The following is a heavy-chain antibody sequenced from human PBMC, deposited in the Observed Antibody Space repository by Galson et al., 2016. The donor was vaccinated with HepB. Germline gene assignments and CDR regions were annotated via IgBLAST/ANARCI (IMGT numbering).Heavy chain of an antibody. V-gene: IGHV6-1*01. Sequence: CAISGDSVSSNFAAWTWIRQSPSRGLEWLGRTYYRSTWFTDYAASVKSRITINPDTSQNHFSLHLNSMTPEDTAVYYCARELDSYYAVWGQGTLVTVSS. CDR1: GDSVSSNFAA. CDR2: TYYRSTWFT. CDR3: ARELDSYYAV. D-gene: IGHD1-26*01. J-gene: IGHJ1*01.